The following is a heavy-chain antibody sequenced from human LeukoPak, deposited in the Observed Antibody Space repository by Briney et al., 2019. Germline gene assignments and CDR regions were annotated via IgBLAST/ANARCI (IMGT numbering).Heavy chain of an antibody. CDR2: ICYRGST. V-gene: IGHV4-39*01. Sequence: SETQSLTCTVSGHSIRSSPYYCAWIRQPRGKGLASIGTICYRGSTYSNPSLNSRVTISLDTSKNQFSLRLHSVTAADTALYYCARHYLADGILSTFDPWGQGTLVTVSS. CDR3: ARHYLADGILSTFDP. J-gene: IGHJ5*02. CDR1: GHSIRSSPYY. D-gene: IGHD2-2*01.